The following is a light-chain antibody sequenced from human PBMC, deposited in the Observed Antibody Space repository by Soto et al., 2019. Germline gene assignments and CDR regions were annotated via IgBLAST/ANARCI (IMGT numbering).Light chain of an antibody. CDR1: ESVSWL. J-gene: IGKJ1*01. Sequence: DIQMTQSPSTLSASVGHRLTITCRASESVSWLWAWYQQKPGKAPKLLIYDASTLESGVPLRFSGSGSGTEFTLTISSLQPDDVATYYCQQYNNFRWTFGQGTKVDI. V-gene: IGKV1-5*01. CDR2: DAS. CDR3: QQYNNFRWT.